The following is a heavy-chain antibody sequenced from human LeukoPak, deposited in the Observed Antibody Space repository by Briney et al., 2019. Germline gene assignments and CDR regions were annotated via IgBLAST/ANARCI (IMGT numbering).Heavy chain of an antibody. CDR3: AHSLDSTGWYGYYYYMDV. Sequence: SGPALVKPTQTLTLTCSFTGFSLTTTGEGVGWVRQPPGKALEWHGFIYWDDDKRYRPSLKCRLTITMDTSRSQVVLTLTTVDPVDTATYFCAHSLDSTGWYGYYYYMDVWGKGTTVTVSS. CDR2: IYWDDDK. CDR1: GFSLTTTGEG. D-gene: IGHD2-2*01. J-gene: IGHJ6*03. V-gene: IGHV2-5*02.